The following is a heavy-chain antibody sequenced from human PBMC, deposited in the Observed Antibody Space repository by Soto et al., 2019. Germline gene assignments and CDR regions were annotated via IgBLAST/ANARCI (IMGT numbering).Heavy chain of an antibody. D-gene: IGHD3-9*01. J-gene: IGHJ3*02. V-gene: IGHV4-39*07. CDR1: GDSISRSSHY. CDR2: VHISEKT. CDR3: AGLNFDLLTGKYAFDI. Sequence: SETLSLTCSVSGDSISRSSHYWGWIRQPPGKGLEWIGSVHISEKTYYNPSLKSRVTVLMDTSKNEFSLRLRSVTAADTAVYYCAGLNFDLLTGKYAFDIWGQGTMVTVSS.